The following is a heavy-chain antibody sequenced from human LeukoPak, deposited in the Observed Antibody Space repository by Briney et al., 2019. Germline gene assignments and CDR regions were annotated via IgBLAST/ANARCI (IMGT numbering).Heavy chain of an antibody. V-gene: IGHV4-30-4*08. D-gene: IGHD2-2*01. J-gene: IGHJ5*02. CDR1: GGSISSGDYY. CDR2: IYYSGNT. CDR3: ASTNCSSASCYGANWFDP. Sequence: KPSQTLSLTCTVSGGSISSGDYYWSWIRQPPGKCLEWIGYIYYSGNTFHYNPSLKSRVNISVDTSKNQFSLRLSSVTAVDTAVYYCASTNCSSASCYGANWFDPWGQGTLVTVSS.